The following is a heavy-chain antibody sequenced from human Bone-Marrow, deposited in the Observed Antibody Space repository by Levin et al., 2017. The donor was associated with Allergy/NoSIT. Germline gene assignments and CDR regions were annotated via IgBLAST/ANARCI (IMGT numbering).Heavy chain of an antibody. CDR3: ARVPPYQLLYRPYYYYGMDV. D-gene: IGHD2-2*02. CDR2: ISAYNGNT. CDR1: GYTFTSYG. J-gene: IGHJ6*02. V-gene: IGHV1-18*01. Sequence: ASVKVSCKASGYTFTSYGISWVRQAPGQGLEWMGWISAYNGNTNYAQKLQGRVTMTTDTSTSTAYMELRSLRSDHTAVYYCARVPPYQLLYRPYYYYGMDVWGQGTTVTVSS.